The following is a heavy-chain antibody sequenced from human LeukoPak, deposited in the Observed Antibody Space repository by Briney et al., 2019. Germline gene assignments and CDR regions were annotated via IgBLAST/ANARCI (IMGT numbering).Heavy chain of an antibody. CDR2: IKQDGSEK. D-gene: IGHD2-2*01. J-gene: IGHJ4*02. V-gene: IGHV3-7*01. Sequence: PGGSLRLSCAASGFTFSSYWMSWVRQAPGKGLEWVANIKQDGSEKYYVDSVKGRFTISRDNAKNSLYLQTNSLRAEDTAVYYCARDEIPCSSTSCYEPGDYFDYWGQGTLVTVSS. CDR3: ARDEIPCSSTSCYEPGDYFDY. CDR1: GFTFSSYW.